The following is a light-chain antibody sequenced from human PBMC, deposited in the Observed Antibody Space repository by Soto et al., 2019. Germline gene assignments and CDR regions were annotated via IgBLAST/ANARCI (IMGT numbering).Light chain of an antibody. J-gene: IGKJ3*01. V-gene: IGKV1-39*01. Sequence: DIQMTQSPSSLSASVGDRVTITCRASQSITSITSFLNWYQQKPGTAPKLLIYAASTLQSGVPSRFSGSGSGTDFTLTISGLQPEDFATYYCQQSYSPLFTFGPGTKVDIK. CDR2: AAS. CDR1: QSITSITSF. CDR3: QQSYSPLFT.